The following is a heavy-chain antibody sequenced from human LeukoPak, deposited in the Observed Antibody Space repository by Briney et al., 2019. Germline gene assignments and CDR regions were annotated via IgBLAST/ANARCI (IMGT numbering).Heavy chain of an antibody. Sequence: ASVKVSCKASGYTFTSYGISWVRQAPGQGLEWMGWISAYNGNTNYAQKLQGRVTMTTDTSTSTAYMELRSLRSDGTAVYYCAAYYYGSGSYYNGNDYWGQGTLVTVSS. CDR1: GYTFTSYG. J-gene: IGHJ4*02. V-gene: IGHV1-18*01. CDR2: ISAYNGNT. D-gene: IGHD3-10*01. CDR3: AAYYYGSGSYYNGNDY.